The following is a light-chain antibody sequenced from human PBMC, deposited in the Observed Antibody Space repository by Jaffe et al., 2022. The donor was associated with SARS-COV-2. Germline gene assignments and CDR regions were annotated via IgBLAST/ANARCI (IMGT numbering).Light chain of an antibody. CDR2: WAS. V-gene: IGKV4-1*01. CDR3: QQYYITPYT. CDR1: QSLLYSSNNKNY. Sequence: DIVMTQSPDSLAVSLGERATINCKSSQSLLYSSNNKNYLAWYQQKPGQPPKLLIYWASNRESGVPDRFTGSGSGTDFTLTIGSLQAEDVAIYYCQQYYITPYTFGQGTKLEIK. J-gene: IGKJ2*01.